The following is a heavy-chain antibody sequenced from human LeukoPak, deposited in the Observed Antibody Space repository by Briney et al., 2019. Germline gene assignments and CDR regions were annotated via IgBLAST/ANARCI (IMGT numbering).Heavy chain of an antibody. V-gene: IGHV4-34*01. CDR1: GGSFSGYY. J-gene: IGHJ6*03. CDR3: ARGNNRYGSSWYSQYYYYYYMDV. D-gene: IGHD6-13*01. Sequence: SETLSLTCAVYGGSFSGYYWSWIRQPPGKGLEWIGEINHSGSTNYNPSLKSRVTISVDTSKNQFSLKLSSVTAADTAVYYCARGNNRYGSSWYSQYYYYYYMDVWGKGTTVTVSS. CDR2: INHSGST.